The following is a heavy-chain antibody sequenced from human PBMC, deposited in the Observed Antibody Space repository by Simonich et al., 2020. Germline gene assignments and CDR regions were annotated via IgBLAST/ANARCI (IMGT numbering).Heavy chain of an antibody. CDR2: VNPNSGNT. D-gene: IGHD1-26*01. V-gene: IGHV1-8*01. CDR1: GYTFTSDD. Sequence: QVQLVQSGAEVKKPGASVKVSCKASGYTFTSDDINWVRQATGQGLEWMGWVNPNSGNTGYAQKFQGIVTMTRNTSISTAYMELSSLRSEDTAVYYCARDRVDSGSYYYFDYWGQGTLVTVSS. CDR3: ARDRVDSGSYYYFDY. J-gene: IGHJ4*02.